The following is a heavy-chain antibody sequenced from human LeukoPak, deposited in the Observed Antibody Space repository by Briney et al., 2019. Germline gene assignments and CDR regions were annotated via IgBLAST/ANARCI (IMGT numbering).Heavy chain of an antibody. V-gene: IGHV4-59*08. CDR1: GGSISSYY. Sequence: KPSETLSLTCTVSGGSISSYYWSWIRQPPGKGLEWIGYIYYSGSTNYNPSLKSRVTISVDTPKNQFSLKLSSVTAADTAVYYCARQRPHYYYYGMDVWGQGTTVTVSS. J-gene: IGHJ6*02. CDR2: IYYSGST. CDR3: ARQRPHYYYYGMDV.